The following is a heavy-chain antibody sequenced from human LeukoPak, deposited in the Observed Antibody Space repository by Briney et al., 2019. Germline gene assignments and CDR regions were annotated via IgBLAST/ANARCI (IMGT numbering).Heavy chain of an antibody. J-gene: IGHJ4*02. Sequence: SVKVSCKASGGTFSSYAISWVRQAPGQGLEWMGRIIPILGIANYAQKFQGRVTITADKSTSTAYMELSSLRSEDTAVYYCAREGSSGWGYYFDYWGQGTLVTVSS. CDR1: GGTFSSYA. CDR2: IIPILGIA. V-gene: IGHV1-69*04. CDR3: AREGSSGWGYYFDY. D-gene: IGHD6-19*01.